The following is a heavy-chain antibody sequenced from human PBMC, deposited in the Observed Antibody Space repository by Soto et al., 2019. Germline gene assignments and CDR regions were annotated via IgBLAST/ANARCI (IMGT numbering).Heavy chain of an antibody. CDR1: GYTFTRYG. CDR3: AMVDVYVTPSPQDV. D-gene: IGHD3-16*01. J-gene: IGHJ6*02. CDR2: INTYNGNT. V-gene: IGHV1-18*01. Sequence: QVQLVQSGAEVKNPGASVKVSCKASGYTFTRYGIGRARQAPGQGLEWMGWINTYNGNTNYAQNVQGRVTLTTDTSTSTAYMELSSLRSNDTAIYYCAMVDVYVTPSPQDVWGQGTTVIVSS.